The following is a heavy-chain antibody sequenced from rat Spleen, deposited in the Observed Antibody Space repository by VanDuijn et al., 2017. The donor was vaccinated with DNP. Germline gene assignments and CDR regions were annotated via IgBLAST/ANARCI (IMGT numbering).Heavy chain of an antibody. V-gene: IGHV5-31*01. CDR1: GFIFSNYW. Sequence: EVQLVESGGGPVQPGRSLKLSCVASGFIFSNYWMTWIRQAPGKGLEWVASISPSGNTTYYRASVRGRFTISRDNAKGTLYLQMDSLRSEDTATYYCTTHDFHYWGQGVMVTVSS. CDR3: TTHDFHY. CDR2: ISPSGNTT. J-gene: IGHJ2*01.